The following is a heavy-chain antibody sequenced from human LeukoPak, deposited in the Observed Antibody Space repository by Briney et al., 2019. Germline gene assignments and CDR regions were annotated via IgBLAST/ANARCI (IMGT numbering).Heavy chain of an antibody. Sequence: PGGSLRLSCAASGFTFSSYAMSWVRQAPGKGLEWVSGIIGSGSGTYYPDSVKGRFTISRDNSKNTLYLQMNSLRAEDTAVYYCAKGGIAAAGTSFYFDYWGQGTLVTVSS. V-gene: IGHV3-23*01. CDR1: GFTFSSYA. CDR2: IIGSGSGT. J-gene: IGHJ4*02. D-gene: IGHD6-13*01. CDR3: AKGGIAAAGTSFYFDY.